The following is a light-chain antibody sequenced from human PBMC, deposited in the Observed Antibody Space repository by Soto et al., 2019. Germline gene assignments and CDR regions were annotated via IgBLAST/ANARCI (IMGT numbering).Light chain of an antibody. Sequence: DIVLXXXXXXXSLXXXXRXTLSCGASQSVTSNYLAWYQQKPGQAPRILIFAASSRATGIPDKFSGSGSGTDFTLTISRLEPDDFAVYYCQHYGSPSWTFGQGTKVDIK. CDR2: AAS. J-gene: IGKJ1*01. CDR3: QHYGSPSWT. CDR1: QSVTSNY. V-gene: IGKV3-20*01.